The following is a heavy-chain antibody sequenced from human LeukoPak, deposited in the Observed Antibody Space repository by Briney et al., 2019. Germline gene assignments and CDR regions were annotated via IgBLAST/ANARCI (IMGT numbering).Heavy chain of an antibody. D-gene: IGHD5-12*01. V-gene: IGHV3-48*03. Sequence: GGSLRLSCAVSGFTFSSYEMNWVRQAPGKGLEWVSYISFSNSTLYYADSVRGRFTITRDNAKNSLSLQMNSLRAEDTAVYYCAGGGATSFDYWGQGILVTVSS. CDR1: GFTFSSYE. CDR2: ISFSNSTL. J-gene: IGHJ4*02. CDR3: AGGGATSFDY.